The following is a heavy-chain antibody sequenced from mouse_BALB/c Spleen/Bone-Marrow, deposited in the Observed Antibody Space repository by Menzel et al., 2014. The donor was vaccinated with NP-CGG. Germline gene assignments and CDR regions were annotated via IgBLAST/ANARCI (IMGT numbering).Heavy chain of an antibody. D-gene: IGHD1-2*01. Sequence: EVKLVESGGGLVQPGGSLKLSCATSGFTFSDYYTYWVRQTPEKRLEWVAYISNGGGSTYYPDTVKGRFTISSDNAKNTLYLQMSRLKSEDTAMYYCARPVHYYGYRAYWGQGTLVTVSA. CDR1: GFTFSDYY. CDR2: ISNGGGST. CDR3: ARPVHYYGYRAY. V-gene: IGHV5-12*02. J-gene: IGHJ3*01.